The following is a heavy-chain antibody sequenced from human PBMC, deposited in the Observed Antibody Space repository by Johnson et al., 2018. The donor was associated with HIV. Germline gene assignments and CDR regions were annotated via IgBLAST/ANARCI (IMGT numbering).Heavy chain of an antibody. CDR3: AKPPSMGADAFDV. D-gene: IGHD3-16*01. Sequence: QMQLVESGGGLVKPGGSLRVSCGASGFTFSSYDMHWVRQAPGKGLEWVAVISYDGSNKYYADSVKGRFNISRDNSKNTLYLQMNSLRAEDSALYYCAKPPSMGADAFDVWGQGTMVTVSS. CDR2: ISYDGSNK. J-gene: IGHJ3*01. V-gene: IGHV3-30*18. CDR1: GFTFSSYD.